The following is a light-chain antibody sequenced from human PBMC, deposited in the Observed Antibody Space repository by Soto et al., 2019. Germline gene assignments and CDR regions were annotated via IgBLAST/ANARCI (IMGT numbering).Light chain of an antibody. CDR3: CSSAGSSLYV. J-gene: IGLJ1*01. CDR2: EGT. CDR1: SSDVGTYDL. V-gene: IGLV2-23*01. Sequence: QSALTQPASVSGSPGQSIAISCTGTSSDVGTYDLVSWYQQHPGKAPKLMIYEGTKRPSGVSNRFSGSKSANTASLTISGLQPEDEADYYCCSSAGSSLYVFGSGTKVTV.